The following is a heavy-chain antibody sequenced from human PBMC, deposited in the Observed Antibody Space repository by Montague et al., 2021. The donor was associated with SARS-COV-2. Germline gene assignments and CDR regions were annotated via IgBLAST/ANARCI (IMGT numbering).Heavy chain of an antibody. D-gene: IGHD3-9*01. CDR3: AGLQRYFEWVNSDV. J-gene: IGHJ4*02. V-gene: IGHV4-61*07. CDR2: IFYIGTT. Sequence: IFYIGTTNSNPSLKSRDTIPIDTSQTQFSLNLSSVATADTAVYYCAGLQRYFEWVNSDVWGQGSLVTVSS.